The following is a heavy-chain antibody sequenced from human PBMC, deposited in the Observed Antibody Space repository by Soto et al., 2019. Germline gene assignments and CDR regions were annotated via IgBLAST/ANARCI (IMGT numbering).Heavy chain of an antibody. V-gene: IGHV4-30-2*02. J-gene: IGHJ4*02. CDR2: IFHGGST. D-gene: IGHD3-22*01. CDR3: AIMNYDDTSGYPFAF. CDR1: GGSIGSGGYS. Sequence: PSETLSLTCAVSGGSIGSGGYSWGWIRHPPGKDLEWIGYIFHGGSTYYNPSLKSRVTISADRSKNQFSLKLNSVTAADTAVYYCAIMNYDDTSGYPFAFWGKGIMVIVYS.